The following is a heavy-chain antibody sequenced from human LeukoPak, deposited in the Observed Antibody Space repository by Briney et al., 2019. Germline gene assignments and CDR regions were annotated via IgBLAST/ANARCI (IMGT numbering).Heavy chain of an antibody. V-gene: IGHV4-31*03. CDR3: ASGRRFGGYDPVFDY. D-gene: IGHD5-12*01. J-gene: IGHJ4*02. CDR1: GGSISSGGYY. Sequence: PSETLSLTCTVSGGSISSGGYYWSWIRQHPGKGLEWIGYIYHSGSTYYYPSLKSRVTISVDTSNNQFSLKLSSVTAADTAVYYCASGRRFGGYDPVFDYWGQGTLVTVSS. CDR2: IYHSGST.